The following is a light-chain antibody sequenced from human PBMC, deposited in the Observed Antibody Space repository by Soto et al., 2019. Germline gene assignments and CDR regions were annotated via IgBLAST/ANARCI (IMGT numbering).Light chain of an antibody. Sequence: DTQMTQSPSTLSASVGDRVTITCRASQSISNWLAWYQQKPGKAPNLLIYFASTLQSGVPSRFSGSGSGTEFTLTISSLQPDDFATYYCQQYDISPLTFGGGTKVDIK. CDR1: QSISNW. CDR3: QQYDISPLT. CDR2: FAS. V-gene: IGKV1-5*03. J-gene: IGKJ4*01.